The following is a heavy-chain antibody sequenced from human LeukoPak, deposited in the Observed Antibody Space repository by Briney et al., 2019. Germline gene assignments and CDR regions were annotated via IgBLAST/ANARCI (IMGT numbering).Heavy chain of an antibody. Sequence: GRSLRLSYAASGLTFSNYPMSWVRQAPGKGLEWVSVLSGSGVDTAAAKSVNGRFTISRDNSRNTLFLQMNGLRAEDTAVYYCAKTMWEQNGYYYDYWGQGTLVTVSS. D-gene: IGHD3-22*01. CDR1: GLTFSNYP. CDR3: AKTMWEQNGYYYDY. CDR2: LSGSGVDT. V-gene: IGHV3-23*01. J-gene: IGHJ4*02.